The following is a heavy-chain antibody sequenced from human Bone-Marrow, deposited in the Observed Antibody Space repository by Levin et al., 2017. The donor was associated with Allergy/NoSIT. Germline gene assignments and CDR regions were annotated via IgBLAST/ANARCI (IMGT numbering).Heavy chain of an antibody. CDR1: EFTFSSYG. CDR2: IWYDGSNK. D-gene: IGHD3-22*01. V-gene: IGHV3-33*01. CDR3: AREPDFYDRSGYAGSFDY. J-gene: IGHJ4*02. Sequence: LSLTCAASEFTFSSYGMHWVRQAPGKGLEWVAGIWYDGSNKEYADSVKGRFTISRDNSRNTLFLQMSSLGAEDTAVYFCAREPDFYDRSGYAGSFDYWGQGTLVTVSS.